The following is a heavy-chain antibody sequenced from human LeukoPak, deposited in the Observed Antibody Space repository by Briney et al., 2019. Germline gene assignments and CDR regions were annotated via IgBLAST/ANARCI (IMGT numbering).Heavy chain of an antibody. V-gene: IGHV4-59*01. CDR1: GCSISSYY. Sequence: SETLSLTCTVSGCSISSYYWSWIRQPPGKGLEWIGYIYYSGSTNYNPSLKSRVTISVDTSKNQFSLKLSSVTAADTAVYYCARSPYGDYPMDVWGKGTTVTVSS. D-gene: IGHD4-17*01. J-gene: IGHJ6*03. CDR2: IYYSGST. CDR3: ARSPYGDYPMDV.